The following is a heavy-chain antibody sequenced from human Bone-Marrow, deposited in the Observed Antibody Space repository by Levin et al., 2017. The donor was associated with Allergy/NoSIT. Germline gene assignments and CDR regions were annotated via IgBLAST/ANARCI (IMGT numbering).Heavy chain of an antibody. Sequence: ASVKVSCKSSGFTFSSYGIHWVRQAPGQGLEWMGWISGYNGYTKFAQKFQGRVTMTTDTSTSTAYMEVRSLRSDDTAVYYCARGDSSDNYPPLGYHYYGMDVWGQGTTVTVSS. CDR3: ARGDSSDNYPPLGYHYYGMDV. CDR1: GFTFSSYG. J-gene: IGHJ6*02. V-gene: IGHV1-18*01. CDR2: ISGYNGYT. D-gene: IGHD3-22*01.